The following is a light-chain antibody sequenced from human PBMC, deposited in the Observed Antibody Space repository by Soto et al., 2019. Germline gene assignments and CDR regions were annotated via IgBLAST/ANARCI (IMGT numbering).Light chain of an antibody. CDR2: GAS. CDR3: QQSYSTLPLT. Sequence: DIQMTQSPSSLSASLGDRVTISCRASQSISRFLNWYQQKAGKAPKLLIYGASSLQSGVPARFSGRGSGTDSTLTINNLQVEDSATYYCQQSYSTLPLTFGGGTKVEIK. J-gene: IGKJ4*01. CDR1: QSISRF. V-gene: IGKV1-39*01.